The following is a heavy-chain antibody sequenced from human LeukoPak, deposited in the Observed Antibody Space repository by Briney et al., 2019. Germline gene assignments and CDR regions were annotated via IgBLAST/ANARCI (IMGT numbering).Heavy chain of an antibody. CDR1: KVTFSSYA. J-gene: IGHJ4*02. CDR3: AKDRPDCSSTSCPFDY. CDR2: ISGSGGST. V-gene: IGHV3-23*01. D-gene: IGHD2-2*01. Sequence: GGSLRLSCAASKVTFSSYAMSWVRQAPGKGLEWVSAISGSGGSTYYADSVKGRFTISRDNSKNTLYLQMNSLRAEDTAVYYCAKDRPDCSSTSCPFDYWGQGTLVTVSS.